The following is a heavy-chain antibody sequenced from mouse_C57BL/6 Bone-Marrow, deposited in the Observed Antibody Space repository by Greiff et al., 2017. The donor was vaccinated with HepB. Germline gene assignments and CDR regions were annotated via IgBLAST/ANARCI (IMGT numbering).Heavy chain of an antibody. CDR3: SRRDWGDALDY. D-gene: IGHD4-1*01. CDR2: INSDGGST. CDR1: EYAFPSHD. Sequence: EVKVVESGGGLVQPGESLKLSCESTEYAFPSHDMSWVRKTPEQRLELVAAINSDGGSTYYPDTLERRFIISRDNTKKTLYLQMSSLRSEDTALYYYSRRDWGDALDYWGQGTTVTVSS. V-gene: IGHV5-2*01. J-gene: IGHJ4*01.